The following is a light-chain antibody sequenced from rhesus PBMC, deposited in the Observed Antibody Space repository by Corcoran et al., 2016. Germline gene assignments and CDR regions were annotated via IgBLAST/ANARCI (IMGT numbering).Light chain of an antibody. V-gene: IGKV1-22*01. CDR2: KAS. CDR1: QGISSW. Sequence: GDTVTITCRTSQGISSWLAWYQQKSGKAPKLLIYKASSLQSGVPSRFSGSGSGTDFTLTIGSLQSEDFATYYCQQYSSRLTFGGGTKVEVK. CDR3: QQYSSRLT. J-gene: IGKJ4*01.